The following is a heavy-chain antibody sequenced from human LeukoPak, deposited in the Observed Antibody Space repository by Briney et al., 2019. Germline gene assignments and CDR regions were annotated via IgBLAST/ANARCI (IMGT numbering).Heavy chain of an antibody. J-gene: IGHJ4*02. D-gene: IGHD5-18*01. Sequence: ASVKVSCKVSGYTLTELSMHWVRQAPGKGLEWMGGFDPEDGETIYAQKFQGRVTMTEDTSTDTAYMELSSLRSEDTAVYYCARLGYSYGYGVYYFDYWGQGTLVTVSS. CDR2: FDPEDGET. V-gene: IGHV1-24*01. CDR3: ARLGYSYGYGVYYFDY. CDR1: GYTLTELS.